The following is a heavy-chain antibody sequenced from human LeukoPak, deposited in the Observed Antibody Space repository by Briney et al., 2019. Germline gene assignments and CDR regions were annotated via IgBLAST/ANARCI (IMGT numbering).Heavy chain of an antibody. CDR1: GFIFSNAW. CDR2: TKNRANSYTT. D-gene: IGHD3-16*01. V-gene: IGHV3-15*03. J-gene: IGHJ4*02. Sequence: GGSLRLSCAASGFIFSNAWMIWVRQAPGKGLEWVGRTKNRANSYTTEYAASVNGRFTISRDDSKNTLYLHMNTLKTEDTAIYYCTTLGAFDYWGQGTLVTVSS. CDR3: TTLGAFDY.